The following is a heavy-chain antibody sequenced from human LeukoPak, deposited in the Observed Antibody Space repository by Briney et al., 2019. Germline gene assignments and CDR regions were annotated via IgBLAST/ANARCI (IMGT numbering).Heavy chain of an antibody. CDR1: GFTFSIYA. V-gene: IGHV3-23*01. D-gene: IGHD3-22*01. Sequence: GGSLRLSCAASGFTFSIYAMSWVRQAPGQGLQWVSSITSSGDGTYYADSVKGRFTISRDNSQNMLYLQMNSLRVEDTAVYFCAKDRPNYYGSNGHYYRRDGDYWGQGTLVTVSS. CDR3: AKDRPNYYGSNGHYYRRDGDY. CDR2: ITSSGDGT. J-gene: IGHJ4*02.